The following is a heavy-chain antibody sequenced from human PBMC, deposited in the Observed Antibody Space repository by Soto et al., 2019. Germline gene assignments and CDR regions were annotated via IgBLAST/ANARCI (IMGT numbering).Heavy chain of an antibody. CDR1: GFTFSSYG. V-gene: IGHV3-30*18. Sequence: GGSLRLSCAASGFTFSSYGMHWVRQAPGKGLEWVAVISYDGSNKYYADSVKGRFTISRDNSKNTLYLQMNSLRAEDTAVYYCAKPTGYPLYGYFDYWGQGTLVTVSS. CDR3: AKPTGYPLYGYFDY. J-gene: IGHJ4*02. CDR2: ISYDGSNK. D-gene: IGHD3-9*01.